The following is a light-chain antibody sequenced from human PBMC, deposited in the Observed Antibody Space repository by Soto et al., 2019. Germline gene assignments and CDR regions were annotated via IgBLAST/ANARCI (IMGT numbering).Light chain of an antibody. J-gene: IGKJ1*01. CDR2: DAS. CDR3: QQRSNWPRT. Sequence: IVLTQSPATLSLSPGERATLSCRASQSVTKYLAWYQQKPGQAPRLLIYDASNRATGIPARFSGSGSGTDFTLTISSLEPEDFVVYYCQQRSNWPRTFGQGTKVEIK. V-gene: IGKV3-11*01. CDR1: QSVTKY.